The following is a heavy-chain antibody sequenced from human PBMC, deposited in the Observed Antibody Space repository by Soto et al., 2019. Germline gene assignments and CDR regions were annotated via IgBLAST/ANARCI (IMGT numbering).Heavy chain of an antibody. J-gene: IGHJ6*03. V-gene: IGHV3-7*01. Sequence: GGSLRLSCAASGFTFSSYWMSWVRQAPGKGLEWVANIKQDGSEKYYVDSVKGRFTISRDNAKNSLYLQMNSLRAEDTAVYYCARDKTTSSYYYYYMDVWGKGTTVTVSS. CDR3: ARDKTTSSYYYYYMDV. CDR1: GFTFSSYW. D-gene: IGHD2-2*01. CDR2: IKQDGSEK.